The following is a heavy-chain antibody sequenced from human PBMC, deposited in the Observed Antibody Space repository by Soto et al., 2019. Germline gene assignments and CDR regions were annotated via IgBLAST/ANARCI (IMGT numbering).Heavy chain of an antibody. CDR3: AKGHSPLGGSGWYDY. V-gene: IGHV3-23*01. J-gene: IGHJ4*02. CDR1: GFTFSSYA. D-gene: IGHD6-19*01. Sequence: EVQLLESGGGLVQPGGSLRLSCAASGFTFSSYAMSWVRQAPGKGLEWVSAISGSGGSTYYADSVKGRFTISRDNSKKTLYLQMNSLRAEDTAVYYCAKGHSPLGGSGWYDYWGQGTLVTVSS. CDR2: ISGSGGST.